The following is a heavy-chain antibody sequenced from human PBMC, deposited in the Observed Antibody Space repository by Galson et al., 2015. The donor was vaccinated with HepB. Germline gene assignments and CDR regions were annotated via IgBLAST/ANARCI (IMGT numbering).Heavy chain of an antibody. D-gene: IGHD1-26*01. CDR1: GYTFDTYG. CDR2: IRVSHGNT. CDR3: ASDDLIVGANPDY. Sequence: SVKVSCKAVGYTFDTYGVTWVRQAPGQGLEWMGWIRVSHGNTTYAQKFQDRVTMTADRGTRTAYMEVKSLRSEDTAVYYCASDDLIVGANPDYWGQGTLVIVSS. V-gene: IGHV1-18*01. J-gene: IGHJ4*02.